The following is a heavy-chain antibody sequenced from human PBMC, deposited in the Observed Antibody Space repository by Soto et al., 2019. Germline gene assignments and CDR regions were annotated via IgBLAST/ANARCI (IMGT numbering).Heavy chain of an antibody. D-gene: IGHD2-2*01. CDR1: AGTFSSYA. Sequence: QVQLVQSGAEVKKPGSSVKVSCKASAGTFSSYAISWVRQAPGQGLEWMGGIIPISETTNYAQKFQGRVTITADESKSTAYMELSSLRSEDTAVYYCARSQGSSTSLEIYYYCYCGMDVWGQGTTVTVSS. V-gene: IGHV1-69*01. CDR3: ARSQGSSTSLEIYYYCYCGMDV. J-gene: IGHJ6*02. CDR2: IIPISETT.